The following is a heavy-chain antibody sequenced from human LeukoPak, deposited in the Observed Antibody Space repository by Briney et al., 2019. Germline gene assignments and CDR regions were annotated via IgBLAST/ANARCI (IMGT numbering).Heavy chain of an antibody. J-gene: IGHJ4*02. V-gene: IGHV5-51*01. D-gene: IGHD3-10*01. CDR3: ARHRDPLGGYVGY. Sequence: PGESRKISCKGSGYSFTSYWIGWVRQMPGKGLEWMGIIYPGVSDTRYSPSFQGQVTISADKSISTAYLQWSSLKASDTAMYYCARHRDPLGGYVGYWGQGTLVTVSS. CDR1: GYSFTSYW. CDR2: IYPGVSDT.